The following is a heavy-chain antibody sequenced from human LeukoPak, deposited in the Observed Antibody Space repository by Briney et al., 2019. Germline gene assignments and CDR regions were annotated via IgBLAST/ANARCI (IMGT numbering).Heavy chain of an antibody. Sequence: GGSLRLSCAASGFTFSSYAMSWVRQAPGKGLEWVSAISGSGGSTYYVDSVKGRFTISRDNSKNTLYLQMNSLRAEDTAVHYCAKAMVRGVIIEEFDYWGQGTLVTVSS. J-gene: IGHJ4*02. CDR3: AKAMVRGVIIEEFDY. CDR1: GFTFSSYA. D-gene: IGHD3-10*01. CDR2: ISGSGGST. V-gene: IGHV3-23*01.